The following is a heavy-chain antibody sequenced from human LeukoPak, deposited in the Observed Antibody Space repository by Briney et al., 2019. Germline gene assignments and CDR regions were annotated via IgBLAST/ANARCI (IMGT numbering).Heavy chain of an antibody. V-gene: IGHV4-59*01. J-gene: IGHJ4*02. CDR3: ARGPPRTGRERFFDY. CDR2: IYYRGTT. D-gene: IGHD1-1*01. Sequence: SETLSLTCTVSGGSTSDYYWNWIRQPPAKGLGGIGYIYYRGTTNYNPSLNSRVTISLDSSKNQFSLRLNSVTAADTAIYHCARGPPRTGRERFFDYWGQGTLVSVSS. CDR1: GGSTSDYY.